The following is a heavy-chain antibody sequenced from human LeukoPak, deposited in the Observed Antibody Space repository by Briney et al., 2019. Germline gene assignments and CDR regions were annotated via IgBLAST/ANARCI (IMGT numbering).Heavy chain of an antibody. CDR1: GFTFSSYA. CDR3: AKDLYYDSSGYHT. Sequence: GGSLRLSCPASGFTFSSYAMSWVRQAPGKGLEWVSAISGSGGSTYYADSVKGRFTISRDNSKNTLYLQMNSLRAEDTAVYYCAKDLYYDSSGYHTWGQGTLVTVSS. V-gene: IGHV3-23*01. CDR2: ISGSGGST. D-gene: IGHD3-22*01. J-gene: IGHJ5*02.